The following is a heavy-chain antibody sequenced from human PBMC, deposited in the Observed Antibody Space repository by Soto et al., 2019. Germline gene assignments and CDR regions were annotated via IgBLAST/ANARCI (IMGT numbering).Heavy chain of an antibody. CDR2: ISGSSSYI. CDR3: ARDRCSGGSCYRTYAFDI. CDR1: GFILSNYT. V-gene: IGHV3-21*06. D-gene: IGHD2-15*01. Sequence: GGSLRLSCAASGFILSNYTMNWVRQAPGKGLEGVSSISGSSSYIYYADSVKGRFTISRDNAKNSLYLQMNSLRVVDTAVYYCARDRCSGGSCYRTYAFDIWGQGTLVTVSS. J-gene: IGHJ3*02.